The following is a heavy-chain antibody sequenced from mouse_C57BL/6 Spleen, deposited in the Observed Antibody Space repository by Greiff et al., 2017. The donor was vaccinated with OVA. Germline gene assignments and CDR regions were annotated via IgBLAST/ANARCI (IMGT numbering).Heavy chain of an antibody. J-gene: IGHJ4*01. D-gene: IGHD1-1*01. Sequence: VQLQQSGAELVKPGASVKLSCTASGFNIKDYYMPWVKQRTEQGLEWIGRIDPEDGDTKYAPKFQGKATITADKSSNTAYLQLSSLTSEDTAVYYCARSLLLRRYYAMDDWGQGTSVTASS. CDR1: GFNIKDYY. CDR2: IDPEDGDT. CDR3: ARSLLLRRYYAMDD. V-gene: IGHV14-2*01.